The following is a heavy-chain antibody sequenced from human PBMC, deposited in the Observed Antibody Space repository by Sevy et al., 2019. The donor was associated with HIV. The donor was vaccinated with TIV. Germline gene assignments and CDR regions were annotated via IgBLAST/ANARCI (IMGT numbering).Heavy chain of an antibody. J-gene: IGHJ3*02. CDR2: TYYRSKWYN. CDR1: GDSVSSNSAA. D-gene: IGHD3-16*02. V-gene: IGHV6-1*01. CDR3: ARDRRDYVWGSYRYTLSAFDAFDI. Sequence: QSQTVSLTCAISGDSVSSNSAAWNWIRQSPSRGLEWLGRTYYRSKWYNDYAVSVKSRITINPDTSKNQFSLQLNSVTPEDTAVYYCARDRRDYVWGSYRYTLSAFDAFDIWGQGTMVTVSS.